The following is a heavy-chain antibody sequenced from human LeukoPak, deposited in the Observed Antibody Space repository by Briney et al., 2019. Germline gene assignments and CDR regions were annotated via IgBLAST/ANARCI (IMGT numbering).Heavy chain of an antibody. D-gene: IGHD6-13*01. CDR1: GFTFSNYG. J-gene: IGHJ4*02. CDR2: ISYDGSNK. V-gene: IGHV3-30*18. CDR3: AKDPRRYSRTGGYFDY. Sequence: GRSLRLSCAASGFTFSNYGMHWVRQAPGKGLQWVAFISYDGSNKYYADSVKGRFTISRDNSKNTLYLQMNSLRAEDTAVYYCAKDPRRYSRTGGYFDYWGQGTLVTVSS.